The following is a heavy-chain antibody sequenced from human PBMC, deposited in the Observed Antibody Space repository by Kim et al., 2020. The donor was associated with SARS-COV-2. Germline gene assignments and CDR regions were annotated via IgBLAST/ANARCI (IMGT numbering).Heavy chain of an antibody. J-gene: IGHJ6*02. CDR3: ASDSTPDIVGPPGMDG. D-gene: IGHD2-15*01. Sequence: SVKGRFTISGDNAKNSLYLQMNSRRAEDTAVYYCASDSTPDIVGPPGMDGWGQGTTVTVSS. V-gene: IGHV3-21*01.